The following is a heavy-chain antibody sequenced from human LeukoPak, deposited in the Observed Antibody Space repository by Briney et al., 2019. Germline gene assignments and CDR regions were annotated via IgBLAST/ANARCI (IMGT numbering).Heavy chain of an antibody. D-gene: IGHD6-13*01. CDR1: GVTSSSYW. J-gene: IGHJ4*02. V-gene: IGHV3-7*03. CDR2: INQYGSEK. CDR3: ARDSSSSWYLRAFDY. Sequence: GASLKLSCTASGVTSSSYWISWVRQAPGQGLEWVANINQYGSEKYYVDSVKGRFTITTDNATNSPYMQMNSLRAEDTAVYYCARDSSSSWYLRAFDYWGQGTLVTVSS.